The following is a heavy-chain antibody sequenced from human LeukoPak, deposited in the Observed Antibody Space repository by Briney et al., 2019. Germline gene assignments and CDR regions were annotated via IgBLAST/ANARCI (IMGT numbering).Heavy chain of an antibody. CDR3: ARDGPYGDYSFDY. D-gene: IGHD4-17*01. J-gene: IGHJ4*02. V-gene: IGHV4-39*07. CDR2: IYYSGST. Sequence: SETLSLTCTVSGGSIRSNNYYWGWIRQPPGKGLEWIGSIYYSGSTYYNPSLKSRVTISVDTSKNQFSLKLSSVTAADTAVYYCARDGPYGDYSFDYWGQGTLVTVSS. CDR1: GGSIRSNNYY.